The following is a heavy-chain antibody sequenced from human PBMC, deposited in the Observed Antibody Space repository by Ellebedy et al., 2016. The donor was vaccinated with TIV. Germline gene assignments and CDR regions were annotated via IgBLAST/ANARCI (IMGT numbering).Heavy chain of an antibody. Sequence: GESLKISXAASGFTFSDYYMSWIRQAPGKGLEWVSYISSSGSTIYYADSVKGRFTISRDNAKNSLYLQMNSLRAEDTAVYYCARGSSWYPFPHYWGQGTLVTVSS. CDR1: GFTFSDYY. D-gene: IGHD6-13*01. J-gene: IGHJ4*02. CDR2: ISSSGSTI. CDR3: ARGSSWYPFPHY. V-gene: IGHV3-11*01.